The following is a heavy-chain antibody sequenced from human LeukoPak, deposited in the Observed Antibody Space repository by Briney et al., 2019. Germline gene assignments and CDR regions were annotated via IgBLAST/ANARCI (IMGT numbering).Heavy chain of an antibody. CDR1: GFTLSDYE. Sequence: PGGSLRLSCVDSGFTLSDYEMNWVPQAPGKGLEWVSYISGFGTTIYYADSVKGRFTISRDNAKNSVYLQMNSLRGDDTAIYFCAGRYCRGGSCLTNYYGMDVWGQGTTVTVSS. J-gene: IGHJ6*02. CDR2: ISGFGTTI. D-gene: IGHD2-15*01. CDR3: AGRYCRGGSCLTNYYGMDV. V-gene: IGHV3-48*03.